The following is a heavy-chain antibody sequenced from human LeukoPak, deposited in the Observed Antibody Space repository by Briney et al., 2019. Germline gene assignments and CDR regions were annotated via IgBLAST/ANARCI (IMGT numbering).Heavy chain of an antibody. CDR3: TGGYCGGDCYFQTFQV. CDR2: ISSVGTHI. D-gene: IGHD2-21*02. J-gene: IGHJ1*01. Sequence: GGSLRLSRAASGFHVSDYSMNWVRQAPGKGLEWVSSISSVGTHIFYAESVRGRFTIPRETAKNSVYLELNNLTDEDTAVYYCTGGYCGGDCYFQTFQVWGQGNLVIVS. CDR1: GFHVSDYS. V-gene: IGHV3-21*06.